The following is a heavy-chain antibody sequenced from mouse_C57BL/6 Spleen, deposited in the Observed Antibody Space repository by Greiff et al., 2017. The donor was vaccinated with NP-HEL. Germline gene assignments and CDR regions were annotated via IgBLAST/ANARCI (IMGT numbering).Heavy chain of an antibody. D-gene: IGHD1-1*01. J-gene: IGHJ1*03. V-gene: IGHV1-75*01. CDR2: IFPGSGST. Sequence: LQQSGPELVKPGASVKISCKASGYTFTDYYINWVKQRPGQGLEWIGWIFPGSGSTYYNEKFKGKATLTVDKSSSTAYMLLSSLTSEDSAVYFCARPPSYYYGSSYGYFDVWGTGTTVTVSS. CDR1: GYTFTDYY. CDR3: ARPPSYYYGSSYGYFDV.